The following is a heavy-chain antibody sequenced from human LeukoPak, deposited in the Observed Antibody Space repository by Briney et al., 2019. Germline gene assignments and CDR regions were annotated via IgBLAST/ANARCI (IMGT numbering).Heavy chain of an antibody. J-gene: IGHJ6*02. Sequence: GASVKVSCKASGYTFTSYGISWVRQAPGQGLEWMGIINPSGGSTSYAQKFQGRVTMTRDTSTSTVYMELSSLRSEDTAVYYCARDREDGWYDYYGMDVWGQGTTVTVSS. V-gene: IGHV1-46*01. D-gene: IGHD6-19*01. CDR3: ARDREDGWYDYYGMDV. CDR2: INPSGGST. CDR1: GYTFTSYG.